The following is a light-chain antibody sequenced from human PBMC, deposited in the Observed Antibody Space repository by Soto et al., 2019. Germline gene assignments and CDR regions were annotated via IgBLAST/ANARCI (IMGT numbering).Light chain of an antibody. J-gene: IGKJ5*01. CDR2: DTS. V-gene: IGKV3-20*01. Sequence: EMMLTQSPGTLSLSPGDRATLSCRASQSVSNGYVAWYQQKSGQAPRLLIYDTSSRVTGIPDRFSGSGSGTDFTLTISRLEPEDFAVFYCQQYGTSGIIFGQGTRLEIK. CDR1: QSVSNGY. CDR3: QQYGTSGII.